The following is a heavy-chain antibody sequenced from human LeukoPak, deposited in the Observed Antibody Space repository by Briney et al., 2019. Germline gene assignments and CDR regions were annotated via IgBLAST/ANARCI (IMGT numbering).Heavy chain of an antibody. CDR3: AGENSGSYRGFDY. CDR2: IYTSGST. V-gene: IGHV4-4*07. D-gene: IGHD1-26*01. CDR1: GGSISSYY. Sequence: SETLSLTCTVSGGSISSYYWSWIRQPAGKGLEWIGRIYTSGSTNYNASLKSRVSMSVDTSKNQFSLKLSSVTAADTAVFYCAGENSGSYRGFDYWGQGTLVTVSS. J-gene: IGHJ4*02.